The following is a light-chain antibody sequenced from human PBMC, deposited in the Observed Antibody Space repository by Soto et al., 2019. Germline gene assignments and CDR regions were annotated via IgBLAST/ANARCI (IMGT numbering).Light chain of an antibody. J-gene: IGKJ1*01. V-gene: IGKV3-15*01. CDR1: LSVSVY. Sequence: EIALTQSPGTLSLSPGERATLSCRTSLSVSVYLDWYQQKPGQAPRLLIYGASTRATGIPSRFSGSGSGTEFTLTISSLQPDDFATYYCQHYTSYSEAFGQGTKVDIK. CDR3: QHYTSYSEA. CDR2: GAS.